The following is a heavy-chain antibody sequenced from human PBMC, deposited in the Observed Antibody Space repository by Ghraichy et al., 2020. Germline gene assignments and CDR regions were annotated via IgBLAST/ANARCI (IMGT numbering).Heavy chain of an antibody. Sequence: GGSLRLSCAASGFTFNTYAMSWVRQAPGKGLEWVSAVTASALTTYYGDSVKGRFTISRDNSKNTLYLQMNSLRADDTAVYYCAKPRYSSSWYYLDSWGQGTLVTVSS. J-gene: IGHJ4*02. V-gene: IGHV3-23*01. D-gene: IGHD6-13*01. CDR2: VTASALTT. CDR1: GFTFNTYA. CDR3: AKPRYSSSWYYLDS.